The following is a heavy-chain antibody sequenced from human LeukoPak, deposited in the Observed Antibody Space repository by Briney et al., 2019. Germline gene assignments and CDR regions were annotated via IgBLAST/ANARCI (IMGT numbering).Heavy chain of an antibody. Sequence: PGGSLRLSCAASGFTFSSYSMNWVRQAPGKGLEWVSSISVGSRYIFYADSVKGRFTISRDNAKNSLYLHMNSLRAEDTAVYYCARDSRHHRFLYWDWFDPWGQGTLVTVSS. CDR3: ARDSRHHRFLYWDWFDP. J-gene: IGHJ5*02. V-gene: IGHV3-21*06. CDR2: ISVGSRYI. CDR1: GFTFSSYS. D-gene: IGHD2/OR15-2a*01.